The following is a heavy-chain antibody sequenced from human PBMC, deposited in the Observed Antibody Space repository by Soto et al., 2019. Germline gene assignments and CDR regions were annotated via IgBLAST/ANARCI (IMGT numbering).Heavy chain of an antibody. D-gene: IGHD6-19*01. CDR2: IWYDGSNK. CDR3: ARPAFSYSSGWYYFDY. Sequence: GGSLRLSWAASGFTFSSYGMHWVRQAPGKGLEWVAVIWYDGSNKYYADSVKGRFTISRDNSKNTLYLQMNSLRAEDTAVYYCARPAFSYSSGWYYFDYWGQGTLVTVSS. CDR1: GFTFSSYG. V-gene: IGHV3-33*01. J-gene: IGHJ4*02.